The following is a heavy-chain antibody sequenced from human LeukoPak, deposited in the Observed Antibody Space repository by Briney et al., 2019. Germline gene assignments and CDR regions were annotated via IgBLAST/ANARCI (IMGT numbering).Heavy chain of an antibody. CDR2: IYYSGST. CDR3: ARHNDAGVWFGELSV. J-gene: IGHJ4*02. V-gene: IGHV4-59*08. Sequence: PSETLSLTCTVSGGSISSYYWSWIRQPPGKGLEWIGYIYYSGSTNYNPSLKSRVTISVDTSKNQFSLKLSSVTAADTAVYYCARHNDAGVWFGELSVWGQGTLVTVSS. D-gene: IGHD3-10*01. CDR1: GGSISSYY.